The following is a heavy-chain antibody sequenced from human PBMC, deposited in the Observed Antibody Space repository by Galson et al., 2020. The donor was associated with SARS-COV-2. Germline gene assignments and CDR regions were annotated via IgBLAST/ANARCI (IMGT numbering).Heavy chain of an antibody. CDR2: ISYEGSIK. J-gene: IGHJ6*02. Sequence: GGSLRLSCAASGFTFNNYAMHWVRQAPGKGLEWVALISYEGSIKYYADSVKGRFTISRDSSKNTLYLQMNSLSAGDTAVYYCAKRKEVFWLGELHQGLDVWGQGTTVTVS. D-gene: IGHD3-10*01. CDR3: AKRKEVFWLGELHQGLDV. V-gene: IGHV3-30*18. CDR1: GFTFNNYA.